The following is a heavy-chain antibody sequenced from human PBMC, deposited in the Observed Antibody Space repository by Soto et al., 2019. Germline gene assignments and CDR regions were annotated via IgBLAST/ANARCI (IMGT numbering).Heavy chain of an antibody. CDR2: IYYSGST. CDR3: ARVKADDYGDYGANYYYGMDV. Sequence: QVQLQESGPGLVKPSETLSLTCTVSGGSISSYYWSWIRQPPGKGLEWIGYIYYSGSTNYNPSLRRRVTISVDTSKNQFSLKLSSVTAADTAVYYCARVKADDYGDYGANYYYGMDVWGQGTTVTVSS. D-gene: IGHD4-17*01. J-gene: IGHJ6*02. CDR1: GGSISSYY. V-gene: IGHV4-59*01.